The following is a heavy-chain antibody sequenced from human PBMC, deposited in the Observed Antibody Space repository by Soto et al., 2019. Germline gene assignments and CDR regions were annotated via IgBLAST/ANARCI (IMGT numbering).Heavy chain of an antibody. CDR3: ARWAAGDFDY. V-gene: IGHV4-34*01. Sequence: QVQLQQWGAGLLKPSETLSLTCAVYGGSFSGYYWSWIRQPPGKGLEWIGEINHSGSTNYNPSLKRRVTISVDTSKNQFSLTLSSVTAADTAVYYCARWAAGDFDYWGQGTLVTVSS. CDR2: INHSGST. J-gene: IGHJ4*02. D-gene: IGHD2-15*01. CDR1: GGSFSGYY.